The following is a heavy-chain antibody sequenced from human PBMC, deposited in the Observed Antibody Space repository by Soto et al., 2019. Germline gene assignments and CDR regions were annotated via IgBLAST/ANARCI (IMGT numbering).Heavy chain of an antibody. V-gene: IGHV1-69*13. CDR3: ARISVDTAMADYYYYGMDV. J-gene: IGHJ6*02. CDR2: IIPIFGTA. CDR1: GGTFSSYA. D-gene: IGHD5-18*01. Sequence: SVKVSCKASGGTFSSYAISWVRQAPGQGLEWMGGIIPIFGTANYAQKFQGRVTITADESTSTAYMELSSLRSEDTAVYYCARISVDTAMADYYYYGMDVWGQGTTVTVSS.